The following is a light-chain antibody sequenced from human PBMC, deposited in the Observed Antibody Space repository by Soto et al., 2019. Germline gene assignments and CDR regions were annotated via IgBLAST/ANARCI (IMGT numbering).Light chain of an antibody. V-gene: IGKV3-20*01. CDR3: QQYDSTSIT. Sequence: EIVMTQSPAILSVSPGESATLSCRASQSVNSNYLAWYQQHPGQPPRLLIYDTSTRATGVPDRFSGSGSGTDFTLSISSLEPADFAVYYCQQYDSTSITFGQGTRLEIK. CDR1: QSVNSNY. J-gene: IGKJ5*01. CDR2: DTS.